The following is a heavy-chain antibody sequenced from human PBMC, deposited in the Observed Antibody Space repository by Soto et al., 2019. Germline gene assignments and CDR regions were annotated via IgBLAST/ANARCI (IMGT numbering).Heavy chain of an antibody. Sequence: GGSLRLSCAASGFTFSNYGMHWVRQAPGKGLEWVALIWYDGSNKYYGDSVKGRFTISRDISKNTLYLQMNSLRAEDTAVYYCARDFSGALDYWGRGTLVTVSS. CDR2: IWYDGSNK. J-gene: IGHJ4*02. D-gene: IGHD4-17*01. CDR3: ARDFSGALDY. V-gene: IGHV3-33*01. CDR1: GFTFSNYG.